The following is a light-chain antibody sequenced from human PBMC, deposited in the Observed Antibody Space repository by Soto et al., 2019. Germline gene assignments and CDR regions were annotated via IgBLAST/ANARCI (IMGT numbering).Light chain of an antibody. CDR3: QQSYRTPPYT. CDR2: ATS. J-gene: IGKJ5*01. V-gene: IGKV1-39*01. CDR1: QSISSY. Sequence: DIQMTQSPSSLSASVGDRVTITCRASQSISSYLNWYQQKPGKDPKLLIYATSSLQSGVPSRFSGSGSGTDFTLTISSLQPEDFAIYYCQQSYRTPPYTFGQGTRLEIK.